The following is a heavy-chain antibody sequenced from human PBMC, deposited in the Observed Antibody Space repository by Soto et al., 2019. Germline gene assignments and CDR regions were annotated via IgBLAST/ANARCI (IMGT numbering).Heavy chain of an antibody. Sequence: GGSLRLSCAASGFTLSGYAMDWVRQAPGKGLKYVSGISSNGVGTYYANSAQGRFTISRDNSKNTVYLQMGSLRPEDMAVYYCARRARPDFYYMDVWGKGTTVTVS. D-gene: IGHD6-6*01. CDR2: ISSNGVGT. J-gene: IGHJ6*03. V-gene: IGHV3-64*01. CDR1: GFTLSGYA. CDR3: ARRARPDFYYMDV.